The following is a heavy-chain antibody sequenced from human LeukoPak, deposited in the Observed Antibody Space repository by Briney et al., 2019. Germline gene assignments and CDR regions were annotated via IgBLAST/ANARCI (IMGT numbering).Heavy chain of an antibody. CDR3: ARYSGTFSNSYFDC. CDR1: GFTVSSND. D-gene: IGHD1-26*01. J-gene: IGHJ4*02. Sequence: GGSLRLSCAAPGFTVSSNDMSWVRQAPGKGLEWVSLIYSGRSTYYADSVKGRFIISRDNSKNTLYLQMNSLRAEDTAVYYCARYSGTFSNSYFDCWGQGTLVTVSS. CDR2: IYSGRST. V-gene: IGHV3-66*01.